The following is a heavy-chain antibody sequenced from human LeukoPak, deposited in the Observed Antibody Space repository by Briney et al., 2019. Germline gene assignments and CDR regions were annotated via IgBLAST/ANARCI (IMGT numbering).Heavy chain of an antibody. V-gene: IGHV3-23*01. CDR3: AKDRWLQLMGGNYY. J-gene: IGHJ4*02. Sequence: GGSLRLSCAASGFTFSSYAMSWVRQAPGKGLEWVSAISGSGGSTYYADSVKGRFTISRDNSKNTLYLQMNSLRAEDTAVYYSAKDRWLQLMGGNYYWGQGTLVTVSS. CDR1: GFTFSSYA. D-gene: IGHD5-24*01. CDR2: ISGSGGST.